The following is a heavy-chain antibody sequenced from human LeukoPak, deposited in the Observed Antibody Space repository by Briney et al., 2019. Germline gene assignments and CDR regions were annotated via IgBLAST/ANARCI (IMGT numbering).Heavy chain of an antibody. CDR2: IRYDGSNK. Sequence: GGSLRLSCAASGFTFSSYGMHWVRQAPGKGLEWVAFIRYDGSNKYYADSVKGRFTTSRDNSKNTLYLQMNSLRAEDTAVYYCARDRARVYDYWGQGTLVTVSS. CDR1: GFTFSSYG. CDR3: ARDRARVYDY. D-gene: IGHD5-24*01. J-gene: IGHJ4*02. V-gene: IGHV3-30*02.